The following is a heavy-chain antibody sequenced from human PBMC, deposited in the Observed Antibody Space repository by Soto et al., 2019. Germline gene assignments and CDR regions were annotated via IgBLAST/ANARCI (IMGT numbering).Heavy chain of an antibody. CDR3: ARALGYCSSTSCYQYFQH. CDR1: GFTFSSYS. Sequence: GGSLRLSCAASGFTFSSYSMNWVRQAPGKGLEWVSSISSSSSNIYYADSVKGRFTISRGNAKNSLYLQMNSLRAEDTAVYYCARALGYCSSTSCYQYFQHWGQGTLVTVSS. J-gene: IGHJ1*01. CDR2: ISSSSSNI. V-gene: IGHV3-21*01. D-gene: IGHD2-2*01.